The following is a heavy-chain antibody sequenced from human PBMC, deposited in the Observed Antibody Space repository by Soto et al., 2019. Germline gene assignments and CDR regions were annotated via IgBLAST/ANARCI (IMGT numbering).Heavy chain of an antibody. CDR1: GFTVSSNY. CDR2: IYSGGST. J-gene: IGHJ4*02. V-gene: IGHV3-53*02. D-gene: IGHD3-22*01. CDR3: ARDRLSGYSRWHYFDY. Sequence: EVQLVETGGGLIQPGGSLRLSCAASGFTVSSNYMSWVRQAPGKGLEWVSVIYSGGSTYYADSVKGRFTISRDNSKNTLYLQMNSLRAEDTAVYYCARDRLSGYSRWHYFDYWGQGTLVTVSS.